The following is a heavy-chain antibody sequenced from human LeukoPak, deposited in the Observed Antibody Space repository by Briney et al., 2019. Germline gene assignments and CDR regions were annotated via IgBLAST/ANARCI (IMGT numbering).Heavy chain of an antibody. CDR3: AREVDCSGGRCYRGEFDY. D-gene: IGHD2-15*01. CDR1: GFTFSTYA. Sequence: PGRSPRLSCATSGFTFSTYAMHWVRQAPGKGLEWVAVIWYDGSNEHYADSVKGRFTISRDNSRDTLYLQMNSLRVADTAVYYCAREVDCSGGRCYRGEFDYWGQGTLVTVSS. CDR2: IWYDGSNE. J-gene: IGHJ4*02. V-gene: IGHV3-33*01.